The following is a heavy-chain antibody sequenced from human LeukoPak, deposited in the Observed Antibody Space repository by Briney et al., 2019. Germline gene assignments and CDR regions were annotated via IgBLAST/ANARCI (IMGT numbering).Heavy chain of an antibody. D-gene: IGHD2-15*01. J-gene: IGHJ5*01. CDR2: VNPNTGNT. CDR1: GYMFDKYD. V-gene: IGHV1-8*01. CDR3: ARARYSSAWFDS. Sequence: ASVKVSCKASGYMFDKYDINWVRQAPGQGLEWMGWVNPNTGNTGYAQKFQGRVTMTRDTSLTTVYMEINSLKSEDTAVYYCARARYSSAWFDSWGQGILVTVSS.